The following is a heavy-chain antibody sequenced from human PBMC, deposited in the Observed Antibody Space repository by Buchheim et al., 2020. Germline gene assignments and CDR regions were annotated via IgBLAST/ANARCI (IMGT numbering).Heavy chain of an antibody. J-gene: IGHJ4*02. D-gene: IGHD6-19*01. CDR3: TRWPGSCSPRFDY. Sequence: EVQLVQSGAEVKKPGESLKISCKGSGYSFSSYWVGWVRQMSGKGLEWMGIIHPGDSDTRYSPSFQGQVTISADKSISTAYLQWNSPKASDTAMYYCTRWPGSCSPRFDYWGQGAL. CDR2: IHPGDSDT. CDR1: GYSFSSYW. V-gene: IGHV5-51*01.